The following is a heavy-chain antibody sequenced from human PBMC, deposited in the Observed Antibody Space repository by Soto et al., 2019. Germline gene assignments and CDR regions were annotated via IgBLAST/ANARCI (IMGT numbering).Heavy chain of an antibody. V-gene: IGHV4-30-4*01. CDR2: IYYSGST. CDR1: GGSISSGDYS. J-gene: IGHJ6*02. Sequence: QVQLQESGPGLVKPSQTLSLTCTVSGGSISSGDYSWSWIRQPPGKGLEWIGYIYYSGSTYYNPTLKSRVTISVDTSKNQFTLKLGSATDAYTAVYYCARVGKDAVVVYRDGMGVWGQGTTVTVSS. CDR3: ARVGKDAVVVYRDGMGV. D-gene: IGHD2-15*01.